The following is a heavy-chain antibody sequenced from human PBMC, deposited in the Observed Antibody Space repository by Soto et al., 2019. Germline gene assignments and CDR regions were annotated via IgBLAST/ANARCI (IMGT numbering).Heavy chain of an antibody. D-gene: IGHD2-15*01. CDR1: GFTFSSYE. CDR2: ISSSGSTI. V-gene: IGHV3-48*03. J-gene: IGHJ6*02. CDR3: ARDRVVVAATVYYYGMDV. Sequence: HPGGSLRLSCAASGFTFSSYEMNWVRQAPGKGLEWVSYISSSGSTIYYADSVKGRFTISRDNAKNSLYLQMNSLRAEDTAVYYCARDRVVVAATVYYYGMDVWGQGTTVTVSS.